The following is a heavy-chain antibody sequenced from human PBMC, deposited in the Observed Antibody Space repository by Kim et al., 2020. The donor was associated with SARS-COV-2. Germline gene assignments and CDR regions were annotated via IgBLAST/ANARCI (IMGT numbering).Heavy chain of an antibody. CDR3: ARDESSSWYDWFDP. CDR2: IIPILGIA. CDR1: GGTFSSYA. V-gene: IGHV1-69*10. Sequence: VKVSCKASGGTFSSYAISWVRQAPGQGLEWMGRIIPILGIANYAQKFQGRVTITADKSTSTAYMELSSLRSEDTAVYYCARDESSSWYDWFDPWGQGTLVTVSS. J-gene: IGHJ5*02. D-gene: IGHD6-13*01.